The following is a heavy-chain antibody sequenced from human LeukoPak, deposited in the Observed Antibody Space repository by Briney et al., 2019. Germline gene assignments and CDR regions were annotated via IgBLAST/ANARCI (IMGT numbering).Heavy chain of an antibody. CDR1: GFSFTTDW. J-gene: IGHJ4*02. Sequence: GGSLRLSCAASGFSFTTDWMSCVRQAPGKGLEWGANIKQDGTEKYYVDSVKGRFTISRDNAKNSLYLQMNSLRVEDTAVYYCAKLAKYFYGSETYYFFEHWGQGTPVTASS. V-gene: IGHV3-7*01. CDR3: AKLAKYFYGSETYYFFEH. D-gene: IGHD3-10*01. CDR2: IKQDGTEK.